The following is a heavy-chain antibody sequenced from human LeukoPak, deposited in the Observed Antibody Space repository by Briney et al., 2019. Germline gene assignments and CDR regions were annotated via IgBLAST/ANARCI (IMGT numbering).Heavy chain of an antibody. Sequence: PSETLSLTCAVSGYSFSSGYYWGWIRQPPGKGLEWFGSIYHSGSTYYKPSLKSRVTISVDTSKNQFSLRLSSVTAADTAVYYCARGTTVVPPGGYWGQGPLVPVSS. CDR2: IYHSGST. J-gene: IGHJ4*02. CDR1: GYSFSSGYY. D-gene: IGHD4-23*01. CDR3: ARGTTVVPPGGY. V-gene: IGHV4-38-2*01.